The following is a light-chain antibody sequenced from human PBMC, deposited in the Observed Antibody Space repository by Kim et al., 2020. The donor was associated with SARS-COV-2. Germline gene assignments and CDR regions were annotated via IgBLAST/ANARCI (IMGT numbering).Light chain of an antibody. Sequence: EIVLTQSPGTLSLSPGERATLSCRASQSVSSSYLAWYQQKPGQAPRLLIYGASSRATGIPDRFSGSGSGTDFTLTISRLEPEDFGTYYCQQYEEMPRTFGQGTKLEI. J-gene: IGKJ2*01. V-gene: IGKV3-20*01. CDR2: GAS. CDR1: QSVSSSY. CDR3: QQYEEMPRT.